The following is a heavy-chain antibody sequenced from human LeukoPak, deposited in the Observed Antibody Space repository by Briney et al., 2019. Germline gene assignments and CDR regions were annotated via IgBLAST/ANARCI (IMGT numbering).Heavy chain of an antibody. Sequence: GGSLRLSCAASGFTFSSYAMSWVRQAPGKGLEWVSAISGSGGSTYYADSVKGRFTISRDNSKNTLYLQMNSLRAEDTAVYYCAKHYDFWSGSKSGTNWFDAWGQGTLVTVSS. V-gene: IGHV3-23*01. D-gene: IGHD3-3*01. CDR3: AKHYDFWSGSKSGTNWFDA. CDR2: ISGSGGST. CDR1: GFTFSSYA. J-gene: IGHJ5*02.